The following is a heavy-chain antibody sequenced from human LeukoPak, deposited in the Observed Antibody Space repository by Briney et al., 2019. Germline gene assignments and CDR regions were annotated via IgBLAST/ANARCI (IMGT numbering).Heavy chain of an antibody. D-gene: IGHD3-10*01. J-gene: IGHJ4*02. V-gene: IGHV3-21*01. Sequence: GGSLRLSCAASGFTFSSYSVNWVRQAPGKELEWVSSISSSSSYIYYADSVKGRFTISRDNAKNSLYLQMNSLGAEDTAVYYCARAAVRLWFGESLGYWGQGTLFTVSS. CDR2: ISSSSSYI. CDR1: GFTFSSYS. CDR3: ARAAVRLWFGESLGY.